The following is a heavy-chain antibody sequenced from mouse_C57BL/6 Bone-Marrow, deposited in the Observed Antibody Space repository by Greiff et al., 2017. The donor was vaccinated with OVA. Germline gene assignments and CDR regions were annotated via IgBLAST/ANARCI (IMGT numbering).Heavy chain of an antibody. D-gene: IGHD1-1*01. V-gene: IGHV5-4*01. CDR2: ISDGGSYT. J-gene: IGHJ1*03. CDR1: GFTFSSYA. Sequence: EVHLVESGGGLVKPGGSLKLSCAASGFTFSSYAMSWVRQTPEKRLEWVATISDGGSYTYYPDNVKGRFTISRDTAKNNLYLQMSHLKSEDTAMYYCARDGDYYGSSLYLYFDVWGTGTTVTVSS. CDR3: ARDGDYYGSSLYLYFDV.